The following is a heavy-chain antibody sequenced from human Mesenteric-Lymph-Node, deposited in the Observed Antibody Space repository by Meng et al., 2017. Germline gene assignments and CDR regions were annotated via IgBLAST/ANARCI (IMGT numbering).Heavy chain of an antibody. Sequence: GQLQQWGAGLLKPSETLSLTCAVYGGSFSGYYWSWIRQPPGKGLEWIGEINHSGSTNYNPSLKSRVTISVDTSKNQFSLKLSSVTAADTAVYYCVREVEPSSFLYFDLWGRGTLVTVSS. J-gene: IGHJ2*01. CDR2: INHSGST. V-gene: IGHV4-34*01. CDR1: GGSFSGYY. CDR3: VREVEPSSFLYFDL. D-gene: IGHD1-14*01.